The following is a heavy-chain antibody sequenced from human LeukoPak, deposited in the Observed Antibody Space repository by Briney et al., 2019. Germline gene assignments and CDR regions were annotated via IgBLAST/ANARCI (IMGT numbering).Heavy chain of an antibody. J-gene: IGHJ4*02. CDR3: ARDSDSGYGPFAS. CDR2: IHSGGTT. D-gene: IGHD5-12*01. Sequence: GGSLRLSCAASGFTVSNNYMSWVRQSPGKGLEWVSVIHSGGTTNHADSVQGRFTISRDNSKTTVYLHMNSLRAEDTAVYYCARDSDSGYGPFASWGQGTLVTVSS. V-gene: IGHV3-53*01. CDR1: GFTVSNNY.